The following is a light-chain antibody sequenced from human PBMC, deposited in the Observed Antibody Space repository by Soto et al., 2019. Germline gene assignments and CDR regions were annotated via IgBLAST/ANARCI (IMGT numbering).Light chain of an antibody. CDR2: GAS. V-gene: IGKV3-15*01. CDR1: QSVSTN. Sequence: EIVMTQSPATLSVSPGERATLSCRASQSVSTNLAWYQQTPGQAPRLLIFGASARASGIPARFSGSGSGTEFTLTISSLQSEDFAVYYCQQYNSWLGTFGQGTKVEIK. J-gene: IGKJ1*01. CDR3: QQYNSWLGT.